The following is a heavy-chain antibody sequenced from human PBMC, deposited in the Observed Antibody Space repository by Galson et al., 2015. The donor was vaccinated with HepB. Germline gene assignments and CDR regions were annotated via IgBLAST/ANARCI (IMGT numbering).Heavy chain of an antibody. CDR1: GYTFTSYY. CDR3: ARDLQGRFLEWLSDYYYYGMDV. CDR2: INPSGGST. Sequence: SVKVSCKASGYTFTSYYMHWVRQAPGQGLEWMGIINPSGGSTSYAQKFQGRVTMTRDTSTSTVYMELSSLRSEDTAVYYCARDLQGRFLEWLSDYYYYGMDVWGQGTTVTVSS. D-gene: IGHD3-3*01. J-gene: IGHJ6*02. V-gene: IGHV1-46*01.